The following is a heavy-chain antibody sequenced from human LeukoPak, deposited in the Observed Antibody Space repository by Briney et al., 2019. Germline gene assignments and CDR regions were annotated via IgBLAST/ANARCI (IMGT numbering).Heavy chain of an antibody. D-gene: IGHD6-13*01. CDR1: GFTLSSYA. V-gene: IGHV3-23*01. J-gene: IGHJ4*02. CDR2: ISGSGGST. CDR3: AKARELVPYYFDY. Sequence: GGSLRLSCAASGFTLSSYAMSWVRQAPGKGLEWVSAISGSGGSTYYADSVKGRFTISRDNSKSTLYLQMNSLRAEDTAVYYCAKARELVPYYFDYWGQGTLVTVSS.